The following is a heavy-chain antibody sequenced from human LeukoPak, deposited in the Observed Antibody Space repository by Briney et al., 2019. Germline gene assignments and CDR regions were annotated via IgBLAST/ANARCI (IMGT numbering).Heavy chain of an antibody. CDR3: ARGRSEVYGSGIVFDY. J-gene: IGHJ4*02. CDR2: INPNTGTT. CDR1: GYIFIGYY. D-gene: IGHD3-10*01. V-gene: IGHV1-2*02. Sequence: ASVKVSCKTSGYIFIGYYIHWVRQAPGQGLEWMGWINPNTGTTNYAQKFQDRDTMTRDTSISTAYMELSRLRSDDTAVYYCARGRSEVYGSGIVFDYWGQGTLVTVSS.